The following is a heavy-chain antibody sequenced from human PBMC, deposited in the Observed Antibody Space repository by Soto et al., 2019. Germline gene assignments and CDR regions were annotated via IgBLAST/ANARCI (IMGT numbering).Heavy chain of an antibody. V-gene: IGHV3-30*18. CDR1: GFTFSSYG. CDR2: ISYDGSNK. Sequence: GGSLRPSCAASGFTFSSYGMHWVRQAPGKGLEWVAVISYDGSNKYYADSVKGRFTISRDNSKNTLYLQMNSLRAEDTAVYYCAKDLYYYDRGGPFDYWGQGTLVTVSS. CDR3: AKDLYYYDRGGPFDY. D-gene: IGHD3-22*01. J-gene: IGHJ4*02.